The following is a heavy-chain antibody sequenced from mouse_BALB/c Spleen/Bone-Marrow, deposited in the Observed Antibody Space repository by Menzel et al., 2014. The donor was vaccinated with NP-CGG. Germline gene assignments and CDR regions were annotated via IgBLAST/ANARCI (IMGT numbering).Heavy chain of an antibody. CDR1: GYTFSSCW. D-gene: IGHD4-1*01. V-gene: IGHV1-9*01. Sequence: VQLQQSGAELMKPGASVKISCKATGYTFSSCWIEWVKQRPGHGLEWIGEILPGSGSTNYNEKFKGKATFTADTSSNTAYMQLSSLTSEDSAVYYCARWVPYWEFAYWGQGTLVTVSA. CDR3: ARWVPYWEFAY. CDR2: ILPGSGST. J-gene: IGHJ3*01.